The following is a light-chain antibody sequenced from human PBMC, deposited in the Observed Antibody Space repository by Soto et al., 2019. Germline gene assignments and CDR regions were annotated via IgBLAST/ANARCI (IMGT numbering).Light chain of an antibody. CDR2: DND. J-gene: IGLJ2*01. Sequence: QSVLTQPPSVSAAPGQKVTISCSGCSSNIGNNYVFWYQQLPGTAPKLLIYDNDKRPSGIPDRFSGSKSGTSATLGITGLQTGDEADYYCATWDRSLSVGVFGGGTKVTVL. CDR1: SSNIGNNY. CDR3: ATWDRSLSVGV. V-gene: IGLV1-51*01.